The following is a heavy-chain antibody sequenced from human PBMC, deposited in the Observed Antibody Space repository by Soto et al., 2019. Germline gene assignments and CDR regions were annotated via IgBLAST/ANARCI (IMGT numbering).Heavy chain of an antibody. J-gene: IGHJ6*02. D-gene: IGHD4-17*01. CDR2: ISYDGSNK. V-gene: IGHV3-30-3*01. Sequence: PRLSCAASGFTFSSYAIHWVRQDPGKGLAWVAVISYDGSNKYYADSVKGRFTISRDNSKNTLYLQMNSLRAEDRAVYYGARQAQRGYGDYVGYYDYGIDVWGQGTQVTVYS. CDR1: GFTFSSYA. CDR3: ARQAQRGYGDYVGYYDYGIDV.